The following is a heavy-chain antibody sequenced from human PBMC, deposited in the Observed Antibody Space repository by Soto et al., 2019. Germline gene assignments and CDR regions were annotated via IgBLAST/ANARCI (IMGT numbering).Heavy chain of an antibody. J-gene: IGHJ4*02. V-gene: IGHV4-30-2*01. D-gene: IGHD1-26*01. CDR3: ARDRLGSGSYDY. CDR1: GGSISSSTYS. Sequence: PSETLSLTCAVSGGSISSSTYSWNWIRQPPGKGLEWIGYIYHSGSTSYNPSLNSRVTISVDRSKNQFSLRLNSVTAADTAVYYCARDRLGSGSYDYWAQGTLVTVSS. CDR2: IYHSGST.